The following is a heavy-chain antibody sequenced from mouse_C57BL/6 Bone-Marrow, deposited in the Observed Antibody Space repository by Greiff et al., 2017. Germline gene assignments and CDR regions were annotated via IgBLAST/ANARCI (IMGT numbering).Heavy chain of an antibody. CDR3: TREGYYFGRSGYFDY. CDR2: IDPETGGT. D-gene: IGHD1-1*01. CDR1: GYTFTDYE. J-gene: IGHJ2*01. V-gene: IGHV1-15*01. Sequence: QVQLQQSGAELVRPGASVTLSCKASGYTFTDYEMHWVKQTPVHVLEWIGAIDPETGGTAYNQKFKGKAILTADKSSSTAYMELRSLTSEDSAVYYCTREGYYFGRSGYFDYWGQGATLTVSS.